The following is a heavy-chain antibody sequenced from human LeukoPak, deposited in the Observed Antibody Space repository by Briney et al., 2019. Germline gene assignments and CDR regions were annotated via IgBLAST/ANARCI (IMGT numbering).Heavy chain of an antibody. CDR1: GYTFSSYD. CDR3: ARGQKSALTYGSGTYAYYFDY. Sequence: ASVTVSCKASGYTFSSYDINWVRQATGQGLEWMGWMNPNSGNTGYAQKFQGRVTMTRNTSISTAYMEPSSLRSEDTAVYYCARGQKSALTYGSGTYAYYFDYWGQGTLVTVSS. V-gene: IGHV1-8*01. CDR2: MNPNSGNT. D-gene: IGHD3-10*01. J-gene: IGHJ4*02.